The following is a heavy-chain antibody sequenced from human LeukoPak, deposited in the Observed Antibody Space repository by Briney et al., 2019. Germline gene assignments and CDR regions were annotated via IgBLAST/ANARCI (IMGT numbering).Heavy chain of an antibody. V-gene: IGHV3-23*01. D-gene: IGHD5-24*01. J-gene: IGHJ4*02. CDR2: ISGSGNSP. Sequence: GGSLRLSVAASGFSFSSYGMSWVRQAPGRGLEWAPSISGSGNSPYYADFVKGRFTISRDNSKSTLYLQMNSLRAEDTAIYYCASGREGYNTAFGYWGQGTLLTVSS. CDR3: ASGREGYNTAFGY. CDR1: GFSFSSYG.